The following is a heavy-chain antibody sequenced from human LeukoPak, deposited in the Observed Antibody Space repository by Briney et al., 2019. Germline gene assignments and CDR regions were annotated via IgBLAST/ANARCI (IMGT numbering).Heavy chain of an antibody. J-gene: IGHJ4*02. CDR2: IYYSGST. CDR3: ARDSLSIVALFDC. CDR1: GGSISSSSYY. D-gene: IGHD2-21*01. V-gene: IGHV4-39*07. Sequence: SETLSLTCTVSGGSISSSSYYWGWIRQPPGKGLEWIGSIYYSGSTYYNPSLKGRVTMSVDTTKNQFSLRLTSVTAADTAVYYCARDSLSIVALFDCWGQGTLVSVSS.